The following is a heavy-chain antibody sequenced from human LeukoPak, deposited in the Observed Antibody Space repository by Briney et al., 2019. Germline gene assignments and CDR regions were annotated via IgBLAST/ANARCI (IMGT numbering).Heavy chain of an antibody. V-gene: IGHV1-46*01. CDR2: INPSGGST. J-gene: IGHJ4*02. CDR1: GYTFTSYY. Sequence: ASVKVSCKASGYTFTSYYIHWVRQAPGQGLEWMGIINPSGGSTNYAQKFQGRVTMTRDTSTSAVYMELSSLRSEDTAVYYCARDKSPTYYYDSSGYPPTPHAYDYWGQGTLVTVSS. CDR3: ARDKSPTYYYDSSGYPPTPHAYDY. D-gene: IGHD3-22*01.